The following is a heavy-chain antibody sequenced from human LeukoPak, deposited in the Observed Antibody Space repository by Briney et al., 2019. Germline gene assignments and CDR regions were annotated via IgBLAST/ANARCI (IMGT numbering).Heavy chain of an antibody. V-gene: IGHV4-39*01. Sequence: SETLSLTCTVSGGSISSSSYYWGWVRQPPGKGLEWIGSIYYSGSTYYNPSLKSRVTISVDTSKNQFSLKLSSVTAADTAVYYCARRGRTMIGDFDYWGQGTLVTVSS. J-gene: IGHJ4*02. D-gene: IGHD3-22*01. CDR2: IYYSGST. CDR1: GGSISSSSYY. CDR3: ARRGRTMIGDFDY.